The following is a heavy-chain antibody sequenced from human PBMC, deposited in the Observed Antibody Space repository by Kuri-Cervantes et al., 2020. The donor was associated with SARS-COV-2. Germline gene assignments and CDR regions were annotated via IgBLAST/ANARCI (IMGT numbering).Heavy chain of an antibody. CDR3: ARDSSGYYRLDY. J-gene: IGHJ4*02. D-gene: IGHD3-22*01. Sequence: GGSLRLSCAASGFTFSSYSMNWVRQAPGKGLEWVSSISSSSSYIYYADSVKGRFTISRGNAKSSLYLQMNSLRAEDTAVYYCARDSSGYYRLDYWGQGTLVTVSS. CDR2: ISSSSSYI. CDR1: GFTFSSYS. V-gene: IGHV3-21*01.